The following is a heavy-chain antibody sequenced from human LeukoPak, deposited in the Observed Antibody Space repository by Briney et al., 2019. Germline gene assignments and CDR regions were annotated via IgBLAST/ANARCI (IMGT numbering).Heavy chain of an antibody. D-gene: IGHD3-22*01. V-gene: IGHV3-48*04. CDR2: ISSSGNTI. Sequence: GGSLRLSCAASGFTFSSYSMNWVRQAPGKGLEWVSYISSSGNTIYYADSVRGRFTISRDNAKNSLYLQMNSLRAEDTAVYYCARGVGDSSGYYLLYYFDYWGQGTLVTVSS. CDR1: GFTFSSYS. CDR3: ARGVGDSSGYYLLYYFDY. J-gene: IGHJ4*02.